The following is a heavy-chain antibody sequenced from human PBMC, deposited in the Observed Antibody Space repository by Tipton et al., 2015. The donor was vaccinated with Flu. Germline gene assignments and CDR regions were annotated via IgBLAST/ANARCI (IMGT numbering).Heavy chain of an antibody. CDR1: GFSISNDYY. V-gene: IGHV4-38-2*01. J-gene: IGHJ4*02. CDR2: TYYDGST. Sequence: TLSLTCAVSGFSISNDYYWGWARQSPGKGLEWIGSTYYDGSTFYNPSLKSRITISLDTSKNQFSLNLRSVTAADTAIYYCARPAGTDFWSGYRIPDWGQGILVTVSS. D-gene: IGHD3-3*01. CDR3: ARPAGTDFWSGYRIPD.